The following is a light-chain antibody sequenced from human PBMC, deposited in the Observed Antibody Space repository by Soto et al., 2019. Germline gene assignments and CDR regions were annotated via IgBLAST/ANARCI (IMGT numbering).Light chain of an antibody. CDR2: GAS. V-gene: IGKV3-15*01. CDR1: QSVSSN. J-gene: IGKJ1*01. Sequence: VITQSPTTLSVSPGERATLSCRASQSVSSNLAWYQQKPGQAPRLLIYGASTRATGIPARFSGSGSGTEFTLTISSLQSEDFAVYYCQQYNNWPRTFGQGTKVDIK. CDR3: QQYNNWPRT.